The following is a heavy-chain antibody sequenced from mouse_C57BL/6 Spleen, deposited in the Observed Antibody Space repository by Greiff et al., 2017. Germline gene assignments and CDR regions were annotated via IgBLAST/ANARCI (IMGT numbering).Heavy chain of an antibody. V-gene: IGHV1-59*01. Sequence: QVQLQQPGAELVRPGTSVKLSCKASGYTFTSYWMHWVKQRPGQGLEWIGVIDPSDSYTNYNQKFKGKATLTVDTSSSTAYMQLSSLTAEDSAVYYCTNDGSRRYGGQGTTLTVSS. CDR3: TNDGSRRY. J-gene: IGHJ2*01. D-gene: IGHD1-1*01. CDR1: GYTFTSYW. CDR2: IDPSDSYT.